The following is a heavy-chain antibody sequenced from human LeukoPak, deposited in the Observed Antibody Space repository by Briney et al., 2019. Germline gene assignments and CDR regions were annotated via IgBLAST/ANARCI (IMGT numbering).Heavy chain of an antibody. J-gene: IGHJ3*02. Sequence: SVTVSCKASGGTFSSYTISWVRQAPGQGLEWMGRIIPILGIANYAQKFQGRVTITADKSTSTAYMELSSLRSEDTAVYYCASPRALYCSSTSCQTANGAFDIWGQGTMVTVSS. CDR1: GGTFSSYT. CDR2: IIPILGIA. V-gene: IGHV1-69*02. CDR3: ASPRALYCSSTSCQTANGAFDI. D-gene: IGHD2-2*01.